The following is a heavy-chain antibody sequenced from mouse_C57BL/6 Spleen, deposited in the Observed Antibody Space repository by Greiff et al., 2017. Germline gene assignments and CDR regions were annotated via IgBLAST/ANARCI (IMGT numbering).Heavy chain of an antibody. J-gene: IGHJ3*01. D-gene: IGHD2-5*01. V-gene: IGHV3-6*01. CDR3: ARDSNRFAY. Sequence: EVQLKESGPGLVKPSQSLSLTCSVTGYSITSGYYWNWIRQFPGNKLEWMGYISYDGSNNYNPSLKNRISITRDTSKNQFFLKLNSVTTEDTATYYCARDSNRFAYWGQGTLVTVSA. CDR2: ISYDGSN. CDR1: GYSITSGYY.